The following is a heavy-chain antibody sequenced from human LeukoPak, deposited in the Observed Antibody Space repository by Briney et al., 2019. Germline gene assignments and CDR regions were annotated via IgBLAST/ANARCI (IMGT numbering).Heavy chain of an antibody. CDR2: INHSGST. Sequence: TSETLSLTCAVYGGSFSDNDWNWIRQPPGKGLEGIGQINHSGSTNYNPSLKSPVTISVDTSKNQFYLKLSPVTAADTAVYYCARRGRWLQYADYWGQGTLVTVSS. CDR3: ARRGRWLQYADY. J-gene: IGHJ4*02. V-gene: IGHV4-34*01. D-gene: IGHD5-24*01. CDR1: GGSFSDND.